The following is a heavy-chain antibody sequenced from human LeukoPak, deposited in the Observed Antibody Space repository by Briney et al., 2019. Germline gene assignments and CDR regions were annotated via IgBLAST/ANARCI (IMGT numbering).Heavy chain of an antibody. CDR2: IYYSGSP. D-gene: IGHD2-2*01. V-gene: IGHV4-39*01. Sequence: SSETLSLTCTVSGGSISSSSYYWGWIRQPPGKGLEWIGSIYYSGSPYYNPTLKSRGTISVDTSNNQFTLKLSSVTAADTAVYYCARQRRYCSSTSCYAFDYWGQGALVTVSS. J-gene: IGHJ4*02. CDR3: ARQRRYCSSTSCYAFDY. CDR1: GGSISSSSYY.